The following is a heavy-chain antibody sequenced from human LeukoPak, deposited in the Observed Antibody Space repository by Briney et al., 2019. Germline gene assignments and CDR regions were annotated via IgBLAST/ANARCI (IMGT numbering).Heavy chain of an antibody. CDR2: IYYSGST. J-gene: IGHJ4*02. V-gene: IGHV4-39*01. CDR3: ARLCAVVDY. CDR1: GGSISSSSYY. Sequence: PSETLSLTCTVSGGSISSSSYYWGWIRQPPGKGLEWIGSIYYSGSTYYNPSLKSRVTISVDTSKNQFSLKLSSVTAADTAVYYCARLCAVVDYWGQGTLVTVSS.